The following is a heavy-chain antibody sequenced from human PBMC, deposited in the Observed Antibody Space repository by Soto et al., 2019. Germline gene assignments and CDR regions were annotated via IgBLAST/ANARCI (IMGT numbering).Heavy chain of an antibody. CDR3: GRVRLGVNWYFDL. J-gene: IGHJ2*01. V-gene: IGHV1-3*01. CDR1: GYPSTSYD. Sequence: QVQLVQSGAEVKKPGASVKLSCRVFGYPSTSYDMNWVRQAPGQGLEWMGWLNAGNSDTKSSQNFQGRVTFTRETTANTVYRELTSLRAEDTAVYFCGRVRLGVNWYFDLWGRGTLVTVSS. CDR2: LNAGNSDT. D-gene: IGHD3-16*01.